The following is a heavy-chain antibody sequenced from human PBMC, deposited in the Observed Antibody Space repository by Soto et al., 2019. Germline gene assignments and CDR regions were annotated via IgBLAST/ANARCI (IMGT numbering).Heavy chain of an antibody. Sequence: QVTLKESGPVLVKPTEPLTLTCTVSGFSLSNARMSVSWIRQPPGKALEWLAHICSNDAKSYSASLKSRLTNSKDTSKSQVVLTMTNMDPVDTATAYCARIRGWGWLGPNDYWGQGTLVTVSS. CDR1: GFSLSNARMS. V-gene: IGHV2-26*01. CDR2: ICSNDAK. J-gene: IGHJ4*02. CDR3: ARIRGWGWLGPNDY. D-gene: IGHD3-10*01.